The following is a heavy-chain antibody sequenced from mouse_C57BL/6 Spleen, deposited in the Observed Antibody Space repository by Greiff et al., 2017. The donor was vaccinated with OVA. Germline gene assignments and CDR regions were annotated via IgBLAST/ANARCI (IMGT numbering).Heavy chain of an antibody. D-gene: IGHD2-3*01. CDR2: ISSGGSYT. Sequence: EVQLVESGGDLVKPGGSLKLSCAASGFTFSSYGMSWVRQTPDKRLEWVATISSGGSYTYYPDSVKGRFTISRDNAKNTLYLQMSSLKSEDTAMYYCARQMDGYYWYFDVWGTGTTVTVSS. CDR3: ARQMDGYYWYFDV. V-gene: IGHV5-6*01. CDR1: GFTFSSYG. J-gene: IGHJ1*03.